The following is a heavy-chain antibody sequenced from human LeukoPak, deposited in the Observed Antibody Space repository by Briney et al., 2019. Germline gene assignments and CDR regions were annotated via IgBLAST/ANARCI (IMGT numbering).Heavy chain of an antibody. D-gene: IGHD3-3*01. CDR2: IWYDGSNK. J-gene: IGHJ3*02. V-gene: IGHV3-33*01. Sequence: PGGSLRLSCAASGFTFSSYGMHWVRQAPGKGREWVAVIWYDGSNKYYADSVKGRFTISRDNSKNTLYLQMNSLRAEDTAVYYCAREKIFNFWSGYYKSDDAFDIWGQGTMVTVSS. CDR1: GFTFSSYG. CDR3: AREKIFNFWSGYYKSDDAFDI.